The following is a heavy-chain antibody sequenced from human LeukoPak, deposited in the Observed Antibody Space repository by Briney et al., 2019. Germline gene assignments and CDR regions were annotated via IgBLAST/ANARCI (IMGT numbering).Heavy chain of an antibody. J-gene: IGHJ4*02. V-gene: IGHV3-74*01. CDR1: GFTFSSNW. CDR3: AKDYRSSSWYYFDY. Sequence: GGSLRLSCAASGFTFSSNWMHWVRQAPGKGLVWVSRINEDGSTTNYADSVKGRSTIFRDNAKNTLYLQMNSLRAEDTAVHYCAKDYRSSSWYYFDYWGQGTLVTVSS. CDR2: INEDGSTT. D-gene: IGHD6-13*01.